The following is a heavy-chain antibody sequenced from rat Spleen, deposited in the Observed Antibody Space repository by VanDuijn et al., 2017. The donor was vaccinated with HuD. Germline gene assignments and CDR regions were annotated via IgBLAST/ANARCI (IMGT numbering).Heavy chain of an antibody. D-gene: IGHD4-3*01. CDR3: ARHGRGERTYYYVMDA. Sequence: EVHLVESGGGLVQTGRALKLSCTASGYTFNDYGMHWIRQAPTKGLEGVASISPRGGRTTHRDSVKGRFTISRDNAKNPLYLQMDTLRSEDTATYYCARHGRGERTYYYVMDAWGQGTSVTVSS. J-gene: IGHJ4*01. CDR2: ISPRGGRT. V-gene: IGHV5-19*01. CDR1: GYTFNDYG.